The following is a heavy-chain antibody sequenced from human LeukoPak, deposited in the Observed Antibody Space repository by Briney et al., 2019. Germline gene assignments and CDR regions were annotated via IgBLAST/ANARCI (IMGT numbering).Heavy chain of an antibody. V-gene: IGHV3-23*01. D-gene: IGHD1-1*01. CDR1: GFTFSSSS. J-gene: IGHJ4*02. CDR3: AKITTN. Sequence: RGSLRLSCAASGFTFSSSSMSWVRQAPGKGLEWVSTITGSGGTTYYADPVKGRFTISRDNSKNTLYLQMHSLRAEDTAVYYCAKITTNWGQGTLVTVSS. CDR2: ITGSGGTT.